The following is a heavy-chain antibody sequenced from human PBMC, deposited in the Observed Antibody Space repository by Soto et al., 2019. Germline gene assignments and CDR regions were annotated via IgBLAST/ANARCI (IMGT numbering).Heavy chain of an antibody. J-gene: IGHJ6*02. V-gene: IGHV3-30*03. D-gene: IGHD6-6*01. CDR1: GFTFSSYG. CDR2: ISYDGSNK. CDR3: ARDLKYSSSSDYYGMDV. Sequence: GGSLRLSCAASGFTFSSYGMHWVRQAPGKGLEWVAVISYDGSNKYYVDSVKGRFTISRDNAKNSLYLQMNSLRAEDTAVYYCARDLKYSSSSDYYGMDVWGQGTMVTVSS.